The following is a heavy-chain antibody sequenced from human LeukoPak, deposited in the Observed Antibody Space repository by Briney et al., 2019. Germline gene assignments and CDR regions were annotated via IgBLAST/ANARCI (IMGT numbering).Heavy chain of an antibody. D-gene: IGHD3-10*01. CDR1: GYTLTDYY. CDR2: IDPNSGGT. Sequence: ASVKVSCKASGYTLTDYYMHWVRQAPGQGLEWMGRIDPNSGGTNYARKFQGRVTMTRDTSISTAYMELSSLRSDDTAVYFCARAGARIYYGSGSYSDYWGQGTLVTVSS. V-gene: IGHV1-2*06. J-gene: IGHJ4*02. CDR3: ARAGARIYYGSGSYSDY.